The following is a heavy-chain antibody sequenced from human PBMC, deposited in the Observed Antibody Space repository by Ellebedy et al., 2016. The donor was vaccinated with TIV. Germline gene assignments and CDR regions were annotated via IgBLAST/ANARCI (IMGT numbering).Heavy chain of an antibody. Sequence: SVKVSXKASGGTFSSYAISWVRQAPGQGLEWMGGIIPIFGTANYAQKFQGRVTITADESTGTAYMELSSLRSDDTAVYYCARVSGYDSNFDYWGQGTLVTVSS. J-gene: IGHJ4*02. D-gene: IGHD5-12*01. V-gene: IGHV1-69*13. CDR3: ARVSGYDSNFDY. CDR1: GGTFSSYA. CDR2: IIPIFGTA.